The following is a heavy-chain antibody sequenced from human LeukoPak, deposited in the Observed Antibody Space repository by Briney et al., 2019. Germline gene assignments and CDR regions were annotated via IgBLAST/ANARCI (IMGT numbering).Heavy chain of an antibody. Sequence: SETLSLTCTVSDGSISSYYWSWIRQPPGKGLEWIGNIYYSGSTNYNPSLKSRVTISLDTSKNQLSLRLSSVTAADTAVYYCAKATQWLAFDYWGQGTLATVSS. J-gene: IGHJ4*02. D-gene: IGHD6-19*01. CDR1: DGSISSYY. V-gene: IGHV4-59*01. CDR3: AKATQWLAFDY. CDR2: IYYSGST.